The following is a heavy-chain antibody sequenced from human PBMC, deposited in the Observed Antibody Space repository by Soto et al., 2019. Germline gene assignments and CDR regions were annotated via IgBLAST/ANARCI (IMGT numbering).Heavy chain of an antibody. CDR1: GYTFTSYG. Sequence: GASVKVSCKAPGYTFTSYGIGWARQSPGQGLEWMGWISAYNGNTNYAQKLQGRVTMTRDTSTSTVYMELSSLRSEDTAVYYCARPRYYNLTAGDYSYYMDVWGKATTVTVSS. D-gene: IGHD3-9*01. CDR2: ISAYNGNT. J-gene: IGHJ6*03. CDR3: ARPRYYNLTAGDYSYYMDV. V-gene: IGHV1-18*01.